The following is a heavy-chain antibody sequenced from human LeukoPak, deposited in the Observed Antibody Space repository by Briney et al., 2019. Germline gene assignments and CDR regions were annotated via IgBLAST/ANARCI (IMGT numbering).Heavy chain of an antibody. CDR2: IHHGGTT. CDR3: ARHDPVALFQRGMDV. D-gene: IGHD2-15*01. CDR1: GGSISGYY. Sequence: SETLSLTCTVSGGSISGYYWSCIRQPPGKGIEWIGYIHHGGTTLYNPSLSSRVTMSVDTSKNQFSLKLNSVTAADTAVYYCARHDPVALFQRGMDVWGQGTTVTVSS. J-gene: IGHJ6*02. V-gene: IGHV4-59*08.